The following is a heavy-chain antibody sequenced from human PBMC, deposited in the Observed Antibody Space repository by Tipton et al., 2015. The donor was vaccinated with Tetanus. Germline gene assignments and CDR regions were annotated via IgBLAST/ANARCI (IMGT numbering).Heavy chain of an antibody. CDR1: GGSISSYY. CDR3: AKEVDVSSGWRNFDY. J-gene: IGHJ4*02. Sequence: LSLTCTVSGGSISSYYWSWVRQAPGKGLEWVSSISDSGGTTYYAGSVKGRFTLSRDNSKNTLFLHMDPLRAEDTAVYYCAKEVDVSSGWRNFDYWGQGTLVTVSS. CDR2: ISDSGGTT. V-gene: IGHV3-23*01. D-gene: IGHD3-22*01.